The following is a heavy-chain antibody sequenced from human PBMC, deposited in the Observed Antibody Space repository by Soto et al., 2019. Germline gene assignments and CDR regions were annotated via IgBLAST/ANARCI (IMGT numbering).Heavy chain of an antibody. D-gene: IGHD3-16*01. CDR1: GGTFSSYA. CDR3: ARVIRNVWGSFRGYFDL. V-gene: IGHV1-69*01. Sequence: QVQLVQSGAEVKKPGSSVKVSCKASGGTFSSYAISWVRQAPGQGLEWMGGIIPIFGTANYAQKFQGRVTITADESTSTAYMELSSLRSEDTAVYYCARVIRNVWGSFRGYFDLWGRGTLVTVSS. J-gene: IGHJ2*01. CDR2: IIPIFGTA.